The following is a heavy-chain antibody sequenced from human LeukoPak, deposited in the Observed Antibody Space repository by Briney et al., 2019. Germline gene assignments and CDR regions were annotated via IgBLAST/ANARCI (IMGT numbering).Heavy chain of an antibody. Sequence: PSETLSLTCAVYGGSFSGYYWSWIRQPPGKGLEWIGEINHSGSTNYNPSLKSRVTISVDTSKNQFSLKLSSVTAADTAVYYCARLARKRGTLDYWGQGALVTVSS. CDR3: ARLARKRGTLDY. CDR1: GGSFSGYY. V-gene: IGHV4-34*01. J-gene: IGHJ4*02. CDR2: INHSGST. D-gene: IGHD1-1*01.